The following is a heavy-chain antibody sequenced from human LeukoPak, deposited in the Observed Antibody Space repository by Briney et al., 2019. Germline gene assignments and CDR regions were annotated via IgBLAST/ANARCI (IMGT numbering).Heavy chain of an antibody. CDR3: ARNDYGNYWEQ. J-gene: IGHJ4*02. CDR2: ISALNGNT. Sequence: GSVKVSCKASGYTFTNYGITWVRQAPGQGLEWMGWISALNGNTNYAQKLQGRVTMTTDTSTSTAYMELRSLRSDDTAVYYCARNDYGNYWEQWGQGTLVTVSS. D-gene: IGHD4-11*01. V-gene: IGHV1-18*01. CDR1: GYTFTNYG.